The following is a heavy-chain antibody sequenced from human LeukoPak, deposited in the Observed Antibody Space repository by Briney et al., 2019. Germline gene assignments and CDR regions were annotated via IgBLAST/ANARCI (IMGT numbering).Heavy chain of an antibody. CDR3: AKTTVDSSGYYDDFNSDY. Sequence: ASETLSLTCTVSGGSISSGGYYWSWIRQPPGKGLEWIGYIYHSGSTYYNPSLKSRVTISVDRSKNQFSLKLSSVTAADTAVYYCAKTTVDSSGYYDDFNSDYWGQGTLVTVSS. CDR1: GGSISSGGYY. V-gene: IGHV4-30-2*01. CDR2: IYHSGST. J-gene: IGHJ4*02. D-gene: IGHD3-22*01.